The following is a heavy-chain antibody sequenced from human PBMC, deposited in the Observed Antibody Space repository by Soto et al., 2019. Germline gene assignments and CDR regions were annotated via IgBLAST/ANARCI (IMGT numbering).Heavy chain of an antibody. CDR3: ARTSYSSGWYGGYYYYGMDV. V-gene: IGHV4-39*07. CDR1: VASISTNNYY. D-gene: IGHD6-19*01. J-gene: IGHJ6*02. CDR2: IYHSGST. Sequence: AETLSLTCTVSVASISTNNYYWGWIRQPPGKSLEWIGSIYHSGSTYYNPSLKSRVTISVDTSKNQFSLKLSSVTAADTAVYYCARTSYSSGWYGGYYYYGMDVWGQGTTVTVSS.